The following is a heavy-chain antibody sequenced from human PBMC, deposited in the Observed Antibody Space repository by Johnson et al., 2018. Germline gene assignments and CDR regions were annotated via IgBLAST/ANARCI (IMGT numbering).Heavy chain of an antibody. V-gene: IGHV3-74*02. Sequence: VQLVESGGGLVQPGGSLRLSCAASGFTFNTYWMHWVRQVPGKGLVWVSRISRDGSMTTYADTVGDRFTISRANAKKTVYLLMNSLRAEDTAVYYCARPSGSSGRFLEGSPSFQHWGQGTLVTVSS. J-gene: IGHJ1*01. CDR1: GFTFNTYW. D-gene: IGHD3-22*01. CDR3: ARPSGSSGRFLEGSPSFQH. CDR2: ISRDGSMT.